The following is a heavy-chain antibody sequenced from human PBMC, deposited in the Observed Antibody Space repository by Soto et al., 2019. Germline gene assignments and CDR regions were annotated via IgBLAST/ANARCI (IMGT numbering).Heavy chain of an antibody. Sequence: QVQLVQSGAEVKKPGASVKVSCRASGYTFTSYGISWVRQAPGQGPEWMGWINAYNGNTNYAQKLQGGVTMTTDKPTSTAYMERGGLISDDRAVYYCARDVCFSTSFYVSYWGQEPLVTVSS. CDR3: ARDVCFSTSFYVSY. CDR2: INAYNGNT. D-gene: IGHD2-2*01. CDR1: GYTFTSYG. J-gene: IGHJ4*02. V-gene: IGHV1-18*01.